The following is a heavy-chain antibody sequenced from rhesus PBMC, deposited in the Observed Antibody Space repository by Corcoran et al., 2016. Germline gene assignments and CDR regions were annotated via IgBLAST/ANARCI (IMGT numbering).Heavy chain of an antibody. J-gene: IGHJ5-1*01. CDR1: GGSISNSY. CDR3: ARDCGGSGCYDFRFDV. Sequence: QLQLQGSGPGLVKSSETLSLTCAVSGGSISNSYWSWIRQPPGQGLEWIGRVSGGGGYTDHNPSLRSRVTISTDTSKNQCLLKLNSMTAADTAVDYCARDCGGSGCYDFRFDVWGPGLLVTVSS. CDR2: VSGGGGYT. V-gene: IGHV4-173*01. D-gene: IGHD2-8*01.